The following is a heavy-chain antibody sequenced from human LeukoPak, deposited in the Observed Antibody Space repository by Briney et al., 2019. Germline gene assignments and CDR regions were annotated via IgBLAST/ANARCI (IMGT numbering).Heavy chain of an antibody. J-gene: IGHJ4*02. CDR3: ARERNRENY. Sequence: SETLSLTCTVSGGSISSYYWSWIRQPPGKGLEWIGEINHSGSTNYNPSLKSRVTISVDTSKNQFSLKLSSVTAADTAVYYCARERNRENYWGQGTLVTVSS. D-gene: IGHD6-25*01. CDR1: GGSISSYY. CDR2: INHSGST. V-gene: IGHV4-34*01.